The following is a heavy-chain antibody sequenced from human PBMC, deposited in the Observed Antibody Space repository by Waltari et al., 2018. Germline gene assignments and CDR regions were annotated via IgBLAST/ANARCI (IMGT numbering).Heavy chain of an antibody. CDR2: SYPGDSDT. V-gene: IGHV5-51*01. D-gene: IGHD2-15*01. J-gene: IGHJ5*02. Sequence: EVQLVQSGAEVKKPGESLKISCKGSGYSFTSYWIGWVRQMPGKGLEWMGISYPGDSDTRYSPSFQGQVTISADKSISTAYLQWSSLKASDTAMYYGARHEGGIVVETSRGWFDPWGQGTLVTVSS. CDR3: ARHEGGIVVETSRGWFDP. CDR1: GYSFTSYW.